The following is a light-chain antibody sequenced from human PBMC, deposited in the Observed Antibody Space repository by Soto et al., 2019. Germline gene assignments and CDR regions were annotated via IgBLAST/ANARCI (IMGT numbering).Light chain of an antibody. Sequence: IVLTQSPGTLSLSPGERATLSCGASQSVTNNFLAWYQQKPGQAPRLLIYGASSRATGVPDRFSGSGSGTDFTLTISRLEPGDLEVYYCPQYGTPLFTFGPGTKVDIK. V-gene: IGKV3-20*01. J-gene: IGKJ3*01. CDR2: GAS. CDR1: QSVTNNF. CDR3: PQYGTPLFT.